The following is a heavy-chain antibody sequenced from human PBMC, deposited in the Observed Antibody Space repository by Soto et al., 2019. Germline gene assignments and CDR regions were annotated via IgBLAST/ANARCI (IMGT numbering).Heavy chain of an antibody. V-gene: IGHV3-23*01. CDR2: LIDSGGSI. D-gene: IGHD6-13*01. J-gene: IGHJ4*02. CDR1: GFTFSRHA. Sequence: EVQLLESGGGLVQPGGSLRLSCTASGFTFSRHAMTWVRKAPGKGLEWVSGLIDSGGSIYYADSVKGRFTISRDNSMNTLYLQMNTLRAEDTAIYYCAKVSSSWYAGFFDLWGQGTLVTVSS. CDR3: AKVSSSWYAGFFDL.